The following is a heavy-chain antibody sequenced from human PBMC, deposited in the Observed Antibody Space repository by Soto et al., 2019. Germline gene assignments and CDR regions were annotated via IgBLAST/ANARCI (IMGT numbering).Heavy chain of an antibody. D-gene: IGHD2-2*01. V-gene: IGHV4-39*01. CDR3: ARRDYARSSAVDY. J-gene: IGHJ4*02. CDR2: IYYSGST. Sequence: QLQLQESGPGLVKPSETLSLTCSVSGGSLSTNTFYWGWIRQSPGKGLEWIGSIYYSGSTYYSPSLKGRVTISVDTSTNQFSLTLSSVTAADTAVYYCARRDYARSSAVDYWGQGTLVTVSS. CDR1: GGSLSTNTFY.